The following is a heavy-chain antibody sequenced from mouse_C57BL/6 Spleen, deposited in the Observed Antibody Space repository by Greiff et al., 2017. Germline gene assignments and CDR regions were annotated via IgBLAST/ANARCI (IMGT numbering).Heavy chain of an antibody. CDR2: IDPSDSYT. D-gene: IGHD4-1*01. Sequence: VQLQQPGAELVMPGASVKLSCKASGYTFTSYWMHWVKQRPGQGLEWIGEIDPSDSYTNYNQKFKGKSTLTVDKSSSTAYMQLSSLTSEDSAVYYCARAAGTHWYFDVWGTGTTVTVSS. CDR1: GYTFTSYW. V-gene: IGHV1-69*01. CDR3: ARAAGTHWYFDV. J-gene: IGHJ1*03.